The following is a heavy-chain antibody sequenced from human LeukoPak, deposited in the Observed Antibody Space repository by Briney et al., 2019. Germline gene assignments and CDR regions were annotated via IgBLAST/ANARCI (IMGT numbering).Heavy chain of an antibody. V-gene: IGHV5-51*01. Sequence: GESLKISCKGSGYSFTSYWIGWVRQMPGKGLEWMGIIYPGDSDTRYSPSFQGQVTISADKSISTAYLQWSSLKASDTAMYYCARSPDYYDSSGYPNHDAFDIWGQGTMVTVSS. D-gene: IGHD3-22*01. CDR2: IYPGDSDT. CDR1: GYSFTSYW. CDR3: ARSPDYYDSSGYPNHDAFDI. J-gene: IGHJ3*02.